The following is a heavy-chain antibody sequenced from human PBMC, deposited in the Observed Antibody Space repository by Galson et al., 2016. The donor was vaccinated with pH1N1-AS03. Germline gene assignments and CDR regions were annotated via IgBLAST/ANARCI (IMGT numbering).Heavy chain of an antibody. CDR2: INKDGNEK. V-gene: IGHV3-7*03. D-gene: IGHD2-2*01. CDR1: GFTFSSHS. Sequence: SLRLSCAASGFTFSSHSMNWVRQAPGKGLEWVANINKDGNEKYYVDSVKGRFAISRDNAKNSLYLQMNSLRAEDTAVYYCARERTVVAASIIYYYGMDVWGQGTTVTVSS. J-gene: IGHJ6*02. CDR3: ARERTVVAASIIYYYGMDV.